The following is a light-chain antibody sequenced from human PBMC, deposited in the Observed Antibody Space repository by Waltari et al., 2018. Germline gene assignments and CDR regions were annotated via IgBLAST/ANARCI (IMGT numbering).Light chain of an antibody. CDR1: TSNIGKTY. Sequence: QYVLTQPPSASGTPGQEVTISCSGTTSNIGKTYVYWYQQVPGTAPKLLMYRNDQRPSGVSDRFSGSKSGTSASLAISALRSEDEADYYCATWDNSLSGAVFGGGTKVTVL. CDR3: ATWDNSLSGAV. J-gene: IGLJ3*02. V-gene: IGLV1-47*01. CDR2: RND.